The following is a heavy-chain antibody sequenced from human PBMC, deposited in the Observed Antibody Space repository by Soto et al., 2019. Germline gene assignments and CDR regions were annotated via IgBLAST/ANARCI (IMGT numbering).Heavy chain of an antibody. CDR1: GYTFTTYG. CDR3: ARDEWFGATCYTGDY. CDR2: ISPNNDNT. D-gene: IGHD3-3*01. V-gene: IGHV1-18*01. Sequence: QVQLVQSGAEVKMPGASVKVSCKASGYTFTTYGIAWVRQAPGQAPEWVGWISPNNDNTHFAQKFQGRVAMTTDTSPSPVYMVLRRLRPDDTAVYYCARDEWFGATCYTGDYWGQGTLVTVSS. J-gene: IGHJ4*02.